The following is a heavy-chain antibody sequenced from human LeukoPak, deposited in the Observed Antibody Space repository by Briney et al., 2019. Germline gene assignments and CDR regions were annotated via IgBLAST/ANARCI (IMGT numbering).Heavy chain of an antibody. CDR1: GGTFSSDA. Sequence: GASVKVSCKASGGTFSSDAISWGRQAPGQGLEWMGWISAYNGNPNYAQKLQGRVTITRNTSISTAYMELSSLRSEDTAVYYCARIGQYGAKYYYYGMDVWGQGTTVTVSS. CDR3: ARIGQYGAKYYYYGMDV. D-gene: IGHD4/OR15-4a*01. CDR2: ISAYNGNP. J-gene: IGHJ6*02. V-gene: IGHV1-8*03.